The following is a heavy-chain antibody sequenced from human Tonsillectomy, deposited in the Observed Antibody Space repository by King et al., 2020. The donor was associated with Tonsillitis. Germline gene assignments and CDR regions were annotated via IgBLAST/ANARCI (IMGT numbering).Heavy chain of an antibody. CDR3: ARTNQNIAARAYSFDY. CDR2: IFPGDSDT. Sequence: QLVQSGAEVKKPGESLKISCKGSGYSFTSYWIGWVRQMPGKGLEWMGIIFPGDSDTRYSPSFQGQVTISADKSISTAYLQWSSLKASDTAMYYCARTNQNIAARAYSFDYWGQGTLVTVSS. J-gene: IGHJ4*02. V-gene: IGHV5-51*01. CDR1: GYSFTSYW. D-gene: IGHD6-6*01.